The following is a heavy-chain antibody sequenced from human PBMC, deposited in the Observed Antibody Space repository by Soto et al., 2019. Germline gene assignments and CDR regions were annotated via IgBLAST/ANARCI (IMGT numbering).Heavy chain of an antibody. V-gene: IGHV1-46*01. D-gene: IGHD3-22*01. Sequence: GASVKVSCKASGYTFTSYYMHWVRQAPGQGLEWMGIINPSGGSTSYAQKFQGRVTMTRDTSTSTVYMELSSLRSEDTAVCYCARDRDYDSSGYPTTNLFDSRGQGTLVTVSS. CDR2: INPSGGST. J-gene: IGHJ5*01. CDR1: GYTFTSYY. CDR3: ARDRDYDSSGYPTTNLFDS.